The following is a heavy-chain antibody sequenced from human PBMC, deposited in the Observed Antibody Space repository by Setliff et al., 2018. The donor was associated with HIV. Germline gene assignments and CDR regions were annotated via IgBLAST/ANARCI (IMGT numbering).Heavy chain of an antibody. CDR3: VRDKWLVPDTFDI. V-gene: IGHV3-48*04. CDR2: ISSSSTTI. J-gene: IGHJ3*02. D-gene: IGHD6-19*01. CDR1: GFTFDDYG. Sequence: PGGSLRLSCAASGFTFDDYGMNWVRQAPGKGLEWVSYISSSSTTIKYADSVKGRFTISRDNAKNSLYLQMNSLRAEDMALYYCVRDKWLVPDTFDIWGQGTMVTVSS.